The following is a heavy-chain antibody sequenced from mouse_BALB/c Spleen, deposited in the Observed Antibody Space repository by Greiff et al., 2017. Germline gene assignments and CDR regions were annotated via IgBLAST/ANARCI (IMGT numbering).Heavy chain of an antibody. Sequence: DVHLVESGGGLVKPGGSLKLSCAASGFTFSSYAMSWVRQTPEKRLEWVASISSGGSTYYPDSVKGRFTISRDNARNILYLQMSSLRSEDTAMYYCARGDYGSSSLAWFAYWGQGTLVTVSA. CDR3: ARGDYGSSSLAWFAY. CDR1: GFTFSSYA. V-gene: IGHV5-6-5*01. CDR2: ISSGGST. D-gene: IGHD1-1*01. J-gene: IGHJ3*01.